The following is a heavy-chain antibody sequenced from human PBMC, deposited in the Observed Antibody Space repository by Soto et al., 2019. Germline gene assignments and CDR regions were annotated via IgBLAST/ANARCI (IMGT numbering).Heavy chain of an antibody. J-gene: IGHJ4*02. CDR2: ISYDGSNK. Sequence: PGGSLRLSCAASGFTFSSYAMHWVRQAPGKGLEWVAVISYDGSNKYYADSVKGRFTISRDNSKNTLYLQMNSLRAEDTAVYYCAREAGYYGSGSYYGYWGQGTLVTVSS. CDR3: AREAGYYGSGSYYGY. CDR1: GFTFSSYA. V-gene: IGHV3-30-3*01. D-gene: IGHD3-10*01.